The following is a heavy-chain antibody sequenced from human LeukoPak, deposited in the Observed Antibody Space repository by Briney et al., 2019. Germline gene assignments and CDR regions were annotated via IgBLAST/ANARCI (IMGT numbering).Heavy chain of an antibody. J-gene: IGHJ1*01. CDR1: GGSISSYY. V-gene: IGHV4-4*07. CDR2: IYTSGST. Sequence: SETPSLTCTVSGGSISSYYWSWIRQPAGKGLEWIGRIYTSGSTNYNPSLKSRVTISVDTSKNQFSLKLSSVTAADTAVYYCARVGPIAAAGTKYFQHWGQGTLVTVSS. CDR3: ARVGPIAAAGTKYFQH. D-gene: IGHD6-13*01.